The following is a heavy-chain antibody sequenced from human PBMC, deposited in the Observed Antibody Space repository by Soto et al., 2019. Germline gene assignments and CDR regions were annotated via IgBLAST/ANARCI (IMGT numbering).Heavy chain of an antibody. CDR1: GFTFSSYA. D-gene: IGHD2-15*01. Sequence: PGGSLRLPCAASGFTFSSYAMSWVRQAPGKGLEWVSAISGSGGSTYYAAPVKGRFTISRDDSKNTLYLQMNSLKTEDTAVYYCTTDPLDCSGGSCYSFWGQGTMVTVS. CDR3: TTDPLDCSGGSCYSF. J-gene: IGHJ3*01. CDR2: ISGSGGST. V-gene: IGHV3-23*01.